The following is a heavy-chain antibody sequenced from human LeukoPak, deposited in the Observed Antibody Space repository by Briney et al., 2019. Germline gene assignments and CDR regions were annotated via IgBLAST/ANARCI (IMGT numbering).Heavy chain of an antibody. D-gene: IGHD6-13*01. V-gene: IGHV4-38-2*02. CDR2: IYHSGST. J-gene: IGHJ6*03. Sequence: SETLSLTCTVSGYSISSGYYWGWIRQPPGKGLEWIGTIYHSGSTYYNPSLKSRVTISRDNAKNSVDLQMNSLRVEDTAVYYCARVAAAGTGIFVNFYYSMDIWGKGTTVTISS. CDR3: ARVAAAGTGIFVNFYYSMDI. CDR1: GYSISSGYY.